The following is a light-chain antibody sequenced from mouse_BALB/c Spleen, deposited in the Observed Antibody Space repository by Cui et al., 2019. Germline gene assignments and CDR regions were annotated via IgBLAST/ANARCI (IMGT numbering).Light chain of an antibody. CDR1: ANIYSN. CDR2: AAA. CDR3: QHFWGTPYT. Sequence: DIQVTQSPASLSVSVGETVTITCRASANIYSNLAWYQQRQGKSPQLLVYAAANLADGVPSRFSGSGSGTQYSLKINSLQSEDFGSYYCQHFWGTPYTFGGGDQAGNKT. V-gene: IGKV12-46*01. J-gene: IGKJ2*01.